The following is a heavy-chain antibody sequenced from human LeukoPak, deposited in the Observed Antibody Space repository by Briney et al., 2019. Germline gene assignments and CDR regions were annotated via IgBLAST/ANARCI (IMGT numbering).Heavy chain of an antibody. V-gene: IGHV1-8*01. J-gene: IGHJ4*02. CDR3: ARGKGGAAAGRSLEY. D-gene: IGHD6-13*01. Sequence: RASVKVSCKASGYTFTSYDINWVRQATGQGLEWMGWMNPNNANTGYAQKFQGRVTMTRNTSISTASMELSSLRSEDTAVYYCARGKGGAAAGRSLEYWGQGTLVTVSS. CDR2: MNPNNANT. CDR1: GYTFTSYD.